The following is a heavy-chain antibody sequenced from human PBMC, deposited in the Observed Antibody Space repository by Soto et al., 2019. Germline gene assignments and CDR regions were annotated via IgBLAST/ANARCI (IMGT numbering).Heavy chain of an antibody. J-gene: IGHJ4*02. CDR3: AKALVPALTAKFGY. D-gene: IGHD5-18*01. Sequence: GGSLRLSCVGSGFSFRKYAMNWVRQAPGKGLEWVSGISGSGGSGRGFYADPVKGRFTISRDNSKNTLHLQMSSLRVEDTALYYCAKALVPALTAKFGYWGQGTLVTVSS. V-gene: IGHV3-23*01. CDR1: GFSFRKYA. CDR2: ISGSGGSGRG.